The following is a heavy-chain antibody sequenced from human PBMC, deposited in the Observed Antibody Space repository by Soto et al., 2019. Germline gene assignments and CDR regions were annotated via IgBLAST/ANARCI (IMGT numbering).Heavy chain of an antibody. J-gene: IGHJ6*02. CDR2: IWYDGSNK. V-gene: IGHV3-33*01. Sequence: QVQLVESGGGVVQPGRSLRLSCAASGFTFSSYGMHWVRKAPGKGLEWVAVIWYDGSNKYYADSVKGRFTISRDNSKNTLYLQMNSLRAEDTAVYYWARARWGMDGWGQGTTVTVSS. CDR3: ARARWGMDG. CDR1: GFTFSSYG. D-gene: IGHD2-15*01.